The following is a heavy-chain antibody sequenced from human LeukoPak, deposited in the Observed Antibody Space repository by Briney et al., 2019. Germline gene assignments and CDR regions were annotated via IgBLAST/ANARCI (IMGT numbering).Heavy chain of an antibody. Sequence: GGSLRLSCAASGFTFSNYDMHWVRQGAGKGLEWVSAIGTAGDTYYPGSVKGRFTISRENAKNSLYLQMNSLRAGDTAVYYYARVGPRDDAFDIWGQGTMVTVSS. CDR2: IGTAGDT. D-gene: IGHD3-16*01. J-gene: IGHJ3*02. V-gene: IGHV3-13*01. CDR3: ARVGPRDDAFDI. CDR1: GFTFSNYD.